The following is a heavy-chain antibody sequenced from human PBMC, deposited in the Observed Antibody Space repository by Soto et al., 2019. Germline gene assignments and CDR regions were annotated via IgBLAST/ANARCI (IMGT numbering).Heavy chain of an antibody. CDR2: IKGDGILK. J-gene: IGHJ4*02. Sequence: EVQLVESGGCLVKPGGSLRLSCAASGFTFSNYWMTWVRQAPGKGLEWVANIKGDGILKYYMDSVKGRFIISRDNAKNSLHLQMNSLRDEDTAVYYCARYESSGPAVWWGQGTLVTVSS. V-gene: IGHV3-7*01. CDR3: ARYESSGPAVW. D-gene: IGHD3-22*01. CDR1: GFTFSNYW.